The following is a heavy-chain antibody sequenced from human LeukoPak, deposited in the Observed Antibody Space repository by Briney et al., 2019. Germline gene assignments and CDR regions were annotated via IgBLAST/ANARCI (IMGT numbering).Heavy chain of an antibody. CDR3: ARARYYDSSGYYYPYYFDY. Sequence: PSETLSLTCAVSGGSISSGGYSWSWIGQPPGKGLEWIGYIYHSGSTYYNPSLKSRVTISVDRSKNQFSLKLSSVTAADTAVYYCARARYYDSSGYYYPYYFDYWGQGTLVTVSS. CDR1: GGSISSGGYS. CDR2: IYHSGST. V-gene: IGHV4-30-2*01. J-gene: IGHJ4*02. D-gene: IGHD3-22*01.